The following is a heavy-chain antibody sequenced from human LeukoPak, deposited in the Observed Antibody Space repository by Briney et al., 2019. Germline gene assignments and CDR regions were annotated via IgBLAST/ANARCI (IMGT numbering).Heavy chain of an antibody. J-gene: IGHJ3*02. Sequence: ASVKVSCKASGYTFTSYGISWVRQAPGQGLEWMGWISAYNGNTNYAQKLQGRVTMTTDTSTSTAYMELRSLRSDDTAVYYCARVNGLVVVPAALWVLDAFDIWGQGTMVTVSS. V-gene: IGHV1-18*01. CDR1: GYTFTSYG. CDR3: ARVNGLVVVPAALWVLDAFDI. D-gene: IGHD2-2*01. CDR2: ISAYNGNT.